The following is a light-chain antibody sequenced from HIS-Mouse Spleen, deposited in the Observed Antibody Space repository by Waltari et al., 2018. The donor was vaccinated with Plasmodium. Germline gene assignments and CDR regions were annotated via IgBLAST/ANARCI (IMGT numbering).Light chain of an antibody. CDR1: SLRSYY. J-gene: IGLJ3*02. Sequence: SSELTQDPAVSVALGQTVRITCQGDSLRSYYASWYQQKPGQAPVLVIYGKNNRPSGSPDRFSGSSSGNTASLTITGGQAEDEADYYCNSRDSSGNHWVFGGGTKLTVL. CDR2: GKN. V-gene: IGLV3-19*01. CDR3: NSRDSSGNHWV.